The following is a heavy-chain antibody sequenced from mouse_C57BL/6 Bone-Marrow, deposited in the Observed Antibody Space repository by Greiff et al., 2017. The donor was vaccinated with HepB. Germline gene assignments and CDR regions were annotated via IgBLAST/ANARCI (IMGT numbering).Heavy chain of an antibody. CDR2: IYPGDGDT. Sequence: QVQLQQSGAELVKPGASVKISCKASGYAFSSYWMNWVKQRPGKGLEWIGQIYPGDGDTNYNGKFKGKATLTADKSSSTAYMQLSSLTSEDSAVYCCARRRVYYGSSYWYFDVWGTGTTVTVSS. V-gene: IGHV1-80*01. D-gene: IGHD1-1*01. CDR3: ARRRVYYGSSYWYFDV. J-gene: IGHJ1*03. CDR1: GYAFSSYW.